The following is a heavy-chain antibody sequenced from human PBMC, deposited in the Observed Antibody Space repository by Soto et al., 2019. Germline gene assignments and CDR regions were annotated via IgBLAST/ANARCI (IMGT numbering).Heavy chain of an antibody. CDR2: ISGSGGST. J-gene: IGHJ6*02. D-gene: IGHD3-3*01. V-gene: IGHV3-23*01. CDR1: GFTFSSYA. Sequence: EVQLLESGGGLVQPGGSLRLSCAASGFTFSSYAMSWVRQAPGKGLEWVSAISGSGGSTYYADSVKGRFTISRDNSKNALNLQMNSLRAEDTAVYYCAIRYYDFWSGYYTSHYYYGMDVWGQGTTVTVSS. CDR3: AIRYYDFWSGYYTSHYYYGMDV.